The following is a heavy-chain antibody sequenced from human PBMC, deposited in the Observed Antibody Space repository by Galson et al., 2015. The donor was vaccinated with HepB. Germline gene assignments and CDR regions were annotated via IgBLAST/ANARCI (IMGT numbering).Heavy chain of an antibody. D-gene: IGHD1-26*01. CDR3: AKQFGSSYYGVDY. CDR2: ISGSGGST. J-gene: IGHJ4*02. Sequence: SLRLSCAASGFAVSNYAMSWVRQAPGKELEWVSGISGSGGSTYYADSVKGRFTISRDNSKNTLYLQMNSLRAEDTAVYFCAKQFGSSYYGVDYWGQGTLVTVSS. V-gene: IGHV3-23*01. CDR1: GFAVSNYA.